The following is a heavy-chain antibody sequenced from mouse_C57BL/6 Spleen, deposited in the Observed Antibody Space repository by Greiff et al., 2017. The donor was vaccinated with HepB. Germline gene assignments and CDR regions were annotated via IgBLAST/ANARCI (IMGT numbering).Heavy chain of an antibody. V-gene: IGHV1-69*01. CDR3: ARDHSNYVKGFDY. CDR1: GYTFTSYW. J-gene: IGHJ2*01. Sequence: QVQLQQPGAELVMPGASVKLSCKASGYTFTSYWMHWVKQRPGQGLEWIGEIDPSDSYTNYNQKFKGKSTLTVDKSSSTAYMQLSSLTSEDSAVYYGARDHSNYVKGFDYWGQGTTLTVSS. D-gene: IGHD2-5*01. CDR2: IDPSDSYT.